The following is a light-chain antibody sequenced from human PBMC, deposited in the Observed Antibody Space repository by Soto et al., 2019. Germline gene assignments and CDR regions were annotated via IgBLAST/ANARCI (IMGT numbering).Light chain of an antibody. CDR2: EES. Sequence: DIQLTQSPSFLSASVGDRVTITCRASQGISSYLAWYQQKPGKAPKFLIYEESTLRCGVPSRFSGSGSGTEFNLTISNLQPEDFATYYCQGLNDYPITFGQGTRLEIK. CDR1: QGISSY. V-gene: IGKV1-9*01. J-gene: IGKJ5*01. CDR3: QGLNDYPIT.